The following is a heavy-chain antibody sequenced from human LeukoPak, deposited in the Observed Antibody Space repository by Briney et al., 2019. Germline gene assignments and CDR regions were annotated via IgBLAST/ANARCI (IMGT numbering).Heavy chain of an antibody. CDR1: GYSFTSYW. Sequence: GESLKISCKGSGYSFTSYWIGWARQMPGKGLEWMGIIYPGDSDTRYSPSFQGQVTISADKSISTAYLQWSSLKASDTAMYYCARLAYCGGDCYSYYFDYWGQGTLVTVSS. D-gene: IGHD2-21*02. CDR2: IYPGDSDT. J-gene: IGHJ4*02. CDR3: ARLAYCGGDCYSYYFDY. V-gene: IGHV5-51*01.